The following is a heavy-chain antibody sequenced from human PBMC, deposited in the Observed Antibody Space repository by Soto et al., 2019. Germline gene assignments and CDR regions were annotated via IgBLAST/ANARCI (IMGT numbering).Heavy chain of an antibody. Sequence: ASVKVSCKASGYTFTSYYMHWVRQAPGQGLEWMGIINPSGGSKSYAQKFQGRVTMTRDASTSTVYMELSSLRSEDTAVYYCAREGLGGDSYYAFDILGQGTMVTVSS. CDR1: GYTFTSYY. J-gene: IGHJ3*02. D-gene: IGHD2-21*02. CDR3: AREGLGGDSYYAFDI. V-gene: IGHV1-46*01. CDR2: INPSGGSK.